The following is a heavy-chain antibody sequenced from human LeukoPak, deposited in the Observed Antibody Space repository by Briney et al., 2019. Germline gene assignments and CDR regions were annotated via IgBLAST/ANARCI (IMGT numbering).Heavy chain of an antibody. J-gene: IGHJ6*03. Sequence: SETLSLTCTVSGGSISSYYWSWIRQPAGKGLEWIGRIYTSGSTNYNPSLKSRVTISVDTSKNQFSLKLSSVTAADTAVYYCARMQGQFPGEYYMDVWGKGTTVTISS. V-gene: IGHV4-4*07. CDR2: IYTSGST. CDR1: GGSISSYY. CDR3: ARMQGQFPGEYYMDV.